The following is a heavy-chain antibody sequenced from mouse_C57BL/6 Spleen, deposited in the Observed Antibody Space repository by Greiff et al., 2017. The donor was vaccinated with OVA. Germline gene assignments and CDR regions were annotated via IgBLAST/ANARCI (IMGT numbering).Heavy chain of an antibody. V-gene: IGHV1-69*01. D-gene: IGHD1-1*01. CDR1: GYTFTSYW. J-gene: IGHJ3*01. Sequence: QVQLQQPGAELVMPGASVKLSCKASGYTFTSYWMHWVKQRPGQGLEWIGEIDPSDSYTNYNQKFKGKSTLTVDKSSSTAYMQLSSLTSEDSAVYYCASYGSSPPFAYWGQGTLVTVSA. CDR2: IDPSDSYT. CDR3: ASYGSSPPFAY.